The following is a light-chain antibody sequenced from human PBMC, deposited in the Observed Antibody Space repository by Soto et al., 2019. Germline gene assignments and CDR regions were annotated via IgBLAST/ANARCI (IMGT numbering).Light chain of an antibody. Sequence: QSVLTQPPSASASLGASVTLTCTLSSDYNTYKVDWHQQRPGKGPRFVMRVGTGGIVGSKGDGIPDRFSGLGSGLNRYLTIKNIQEEDEGDYYCGADDGTGSNFVYVFGGGTQRPS. CDR1: SDYNTYK. J-gene: IGLJ7*01. V-gene: IGLV9-49*02. CDR3: GADDGTGSNFVYV. CDR2: VGTGGIVG.